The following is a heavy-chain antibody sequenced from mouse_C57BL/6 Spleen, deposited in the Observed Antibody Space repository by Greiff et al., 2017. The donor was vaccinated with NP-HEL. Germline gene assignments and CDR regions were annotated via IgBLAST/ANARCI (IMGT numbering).Heavy chain of an antibody. CDR3: AREFSSTLWYFDV. J-gene: IGHJ1*03. CDR2: INPSSGYT. CDR1: GYTFTSYW. D-gene: IGHD2-10*02. V-gene: IGHV1-7*01. Sequence: QVQLKESGAELAKPGASVKLSCKASGYTFTSYWMHWVKQRPGQGLEWIGYINPSSGYTKYNQKFKDKATLTADKSSSTAYMQLSSLTYEDSAVYYCAREFSSTLWYFDVWGTGTTVTVSS.